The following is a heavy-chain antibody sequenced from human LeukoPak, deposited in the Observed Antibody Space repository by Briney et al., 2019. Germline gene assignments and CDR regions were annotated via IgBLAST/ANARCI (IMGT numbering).Heavy chain of an antibody. CDR2: IYYSGST. CDR1: GGSISSSSYY. Sequence: KPSETLSLTCTVSGGSISSSSYYWGWIRQPPGKGLEWIGSIYYSGSTYYNPSLKSRVTISVDTSKNQFSLKLSSVTAADTAVYYCARQSYYDFWSVTLNWFDPWGQGTLVTVSS. V-gene: IGHV4-39*01. D-gene: IGHD3-3*01. CDR3: ARQSYYDFWSVTLNWFDP. J-gene: IGHJ5*02.